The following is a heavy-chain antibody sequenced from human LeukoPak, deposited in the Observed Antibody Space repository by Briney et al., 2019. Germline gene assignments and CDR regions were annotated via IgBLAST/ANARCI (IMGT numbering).Heavy chain of an antibody. V-gene: IGHV3-23*01. CDR2: ISGSGGST. J-gene: IGHJ4*02. CDR3: ARGILYPAFYFDY. Sequence: GGSLRLSCAASGFTFSSYAMSWVRQAPGKGLEWVSGISGSGGSTFYADSAKGRFTISRDNSKSTLFLQMNSLRAEDMAVYYCARGILYPAFYFDYWGQGTLVTVSS. D-gene: IGHD3-3*02. CDR1: GFTFSSYA.